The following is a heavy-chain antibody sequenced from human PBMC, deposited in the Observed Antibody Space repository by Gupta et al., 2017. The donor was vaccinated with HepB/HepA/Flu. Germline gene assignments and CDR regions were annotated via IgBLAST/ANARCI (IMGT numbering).Heavy chain of an antibody. D-gene: IGHD2-2*01. CDR3: ARDASYCSSTSCVNWFDP. CDR2: IYTSGST. J-gene: IGHJ5*02. Sequence: QVQLQESGPGLVKPSETLSLTCTVSGGSISSYYWSWIRQPAGKGLEWIGRIYTSGSTNYNPSLKSRVTMSVDTSKNQFSLKLSSVTAADTAVYYCARDASYCSSTSCVNWFDPWGQGTLVTVSS. CDR1: GGSISSYY. V-gene: IGHV4-4*07.